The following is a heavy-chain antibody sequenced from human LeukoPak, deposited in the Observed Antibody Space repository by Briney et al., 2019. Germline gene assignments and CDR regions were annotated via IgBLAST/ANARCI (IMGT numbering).Heavy chain of an antibody. V-gene: IGHV3-23*01. CDR2: IGDSGSGG. Sequence: PGGSLRLSCSASGFNFNYFAMSWIRQAPGKRLEWVSTIGDSGSGGSYADSVRGRFTISRDNSKNIVYLQMHSLRVDDSAVYYCSRIKYGGNSGYHFDYWGQGTLATVSS. CDR3: SRIKYGGNSGYHFDY. J-gene: IGHJ4*02. CDR1: GFNFNYFA. D-gene: IGHD4-23*01.